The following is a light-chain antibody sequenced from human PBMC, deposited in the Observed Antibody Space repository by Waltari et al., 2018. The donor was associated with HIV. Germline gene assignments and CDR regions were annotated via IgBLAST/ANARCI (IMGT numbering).Light chain of an antibody. CDR2: WAA. CDR3: QQYLSTPLT. J-gene: IGKJ4*01. Sequence: DVVLTQSPASLAVSLGERATINCKSSPSVLYRSNKKNYLAWYQKKPGQPPKLLIYWAATREAGISDRFSASGSGTDFTLTITSLQADDVAVYYCQQYLSTPLTFGGGTKVEIK. V-gene: IGKV4-1*01. CDR1: PSVLYRSNKKNY.